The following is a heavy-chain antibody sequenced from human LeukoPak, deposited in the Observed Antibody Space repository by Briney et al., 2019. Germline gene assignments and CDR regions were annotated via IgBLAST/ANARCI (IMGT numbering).Heavy chain of an antibody. CDR3: ARHGRGGRSSTSSHFDY. V-gene: IGHV5-51*01. CDR2: IYPGDSDT. J-gene: IGHJ4*02. CDR1: GYSFTSYW. D-gene: IGHD2-2*01. Sequence: GESLQISCEGSGYSFTSYWIGWVRQMPGKGLEWMGIIYPGDSDTRYSPSFQGQVTISADKSISTAYLQWSSLKASDTAMYYCARHGRGGRSSTSSHFDYWGQGTLVTVSS.